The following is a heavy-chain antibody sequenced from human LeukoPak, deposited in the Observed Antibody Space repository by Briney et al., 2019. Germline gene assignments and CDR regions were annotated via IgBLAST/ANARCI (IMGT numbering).Heavy chain of an antibody. CDR2: ISAYNGNT. J-gene: IGHJ6*03. D-gene: IGHD3-3*01. Sequence: ASVKVSCKASGYTFTSYGISWVRQAPGQGLEWMGWISAYNGNTNYAQKLQGRVTMTTDTSTSTAYMELRSLRSDDTAVYYCARDLTILGVVTLDYYYYYMDVWGKGTTVTVSS. CDR1: GYTFTSYG. CDR3: ARDLTILGVVTLDYYYYYMDV. V-gene: IGHV1-18*01.